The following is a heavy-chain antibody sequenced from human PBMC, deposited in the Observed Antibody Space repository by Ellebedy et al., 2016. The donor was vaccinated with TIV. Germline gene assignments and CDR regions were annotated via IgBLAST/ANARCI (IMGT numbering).Heavy chain of an antibody. V-gene: IGHV4-59*12. CDR2: VFYSGST. CDR1: GGSISGYY. CDR3: ARIFKTGDNGRGPLDN. J-gene: IGHJ4*02. D-gene: IGHD1-1*01. Sequence: SETLSLXXTVSGGSISGYYWSWIRQPPGKGLEWIGYVFYSGSTYYNPSLRSRVTISLDTSKNQFSLKLTSVTAADTAVYYCARIFKTGDNGRGPLDNWGQGTLVTVSS.